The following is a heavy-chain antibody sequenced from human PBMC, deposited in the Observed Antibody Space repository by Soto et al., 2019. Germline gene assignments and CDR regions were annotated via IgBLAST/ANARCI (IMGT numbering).Heavy chain of an antibody. Sequence: SETLSLTCAVSGGSISSGGYSWSWIRQPPGKGLEWIGYIYHSGSTYYNPSLKSRVTISVDRSKNQFSLKLSSVTAADTAVYYCSIVILWMYGSGSTYNWFAPWGQGTLVTVSS. CDR1: GGSISSGGYS. J-gene: IGHJ5*02. V-gene: IGHV4-30-2*01. CDR2: IYHSGST. CDR3: SIVILWMYGSGSTYNWFAP. D-gene: IGHD3-10*01.